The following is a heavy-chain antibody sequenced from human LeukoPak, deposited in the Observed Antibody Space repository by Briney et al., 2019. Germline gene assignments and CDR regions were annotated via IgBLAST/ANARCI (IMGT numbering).Heavy chain of an antibody. CDR1: GFTFSSYS. CDR2: ISTSSSYI. Sequence: GGSLRLSCAASGFTFSSYSMNWVRQAPGKGLEWVSSISTSSSYIYYADSVKGRFTISRDNAKNSLYLQMNSLRAEDTAVYYCATSAPITIFGVVTPREFDYWGQGTLVTVSS. J-gene: IGHJ4*02. V-gene: IGHV3-21*01. CDR3: ATSAPITIFGVVTPREFDY. D-gene: IGHD3-3*01.